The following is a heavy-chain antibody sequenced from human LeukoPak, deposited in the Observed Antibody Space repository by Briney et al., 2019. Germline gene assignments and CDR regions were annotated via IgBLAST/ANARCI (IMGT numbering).Heavy chain of an antibody. D-gene: IGHD3-16*01. CDR3: ARGRRLRLGELFFY. V-gene: IGHV1-8*01. CDR1: GYTFTSYD. J-gene: IGHJ4*02. CDR2: MNPNSGNT. Sequence: ASVKVSCKASGYTFTSYDINWVRQALGQGLEWMGWMNPNSGNTGYAQKFQGRVTMTRNTSISTAYMELSSLRSEDTAVYYCARGRRLRLGELFFYWGQGTLVTVSS.